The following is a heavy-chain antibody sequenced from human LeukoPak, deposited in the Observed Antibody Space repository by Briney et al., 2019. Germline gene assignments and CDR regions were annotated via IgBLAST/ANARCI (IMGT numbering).Heavy chain of an antibody. V-gene: IGHV3-53*01. CDR3: ARVGLAAAGYNPYYFDY. J-gene: IGHJ4*02. CDR2: IYSGGST. D-gene: IGHD6-13*01. CDR1: GFTVSSNY. Sequence: GGSLRLSCAASGFTVSSNYMSWVRQAPGKGLEWVSVIYSGGSTYYADSVKGRFTISRDNSKNTLYLQMNSLRAEDTAVYYCARVGLAAAGYNPYYFDYWGQGTLVTVSS.